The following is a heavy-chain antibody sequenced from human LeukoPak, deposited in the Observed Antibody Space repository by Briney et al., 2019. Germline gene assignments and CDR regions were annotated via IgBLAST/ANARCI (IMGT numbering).Heavy chain of an antibody. V-gene: IGHV1-69*04. J-gene: IGHJ4*02. Sequence: SVKVSCKASGGTFSTYAISWVRQAPGQGLEWMGRIIPVLGVTNYAQKFRGRVTISADKSTSTAYMEVSSLRSEDTAVYYCATGIGTLWSGYYHDYWGQGTLVTVSS. CDR2: IIPVLGVT. CDR3: ATGIGTLWSGYYHDY. D-gene: IGHD3-3*01. CDR1: GGTFSTYA.